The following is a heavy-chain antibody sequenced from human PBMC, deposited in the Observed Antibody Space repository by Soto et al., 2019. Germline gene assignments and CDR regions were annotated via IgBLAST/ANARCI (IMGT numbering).Heavy chain of an antibody. J-gene: IGHJ2*01. D-gene: IGHD4-17*01. CDR2: LYASRST. Sequence: QVQLQESGPGLVKPSETLSLTCTVSGGSISGGVYYWSWIRQPPGKGLVGIGYLYASRSTYYNPSLKSRVTISVDTSNNQSSLRPTSVTAADSAVYYCAREVIPLTTDWYFDHWGRGTLVTVAP. V-gene: IGHV4-30-4*01. CDR1: GGSISGGVYY. CDR3: AREVIPLTTDWYFDH.